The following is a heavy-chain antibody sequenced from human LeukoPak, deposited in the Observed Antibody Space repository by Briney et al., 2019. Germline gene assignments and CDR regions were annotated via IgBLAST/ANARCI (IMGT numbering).Heavy chain of an antibody. D-gene: IGHD3-9*01. J-gene: IGHJ4*02. CDR3: ARANDILTGYPFDY. Sequence: SGTLSLTCAVSGGSISSGNWWNWVRQPPGKGLECIGEIFHSGSTNYNPSLKSRVTISVDKSKNQFSLKLISVTAADTALYYCARANDILTGYPFDYWGQGTLVTVSS. CDR1: GGSISSGNW. V-gene: IGHV4-4*02. CDR2: IFHSGST.